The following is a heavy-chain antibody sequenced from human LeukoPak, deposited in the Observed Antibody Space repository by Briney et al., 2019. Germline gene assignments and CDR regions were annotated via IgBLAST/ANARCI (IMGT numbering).Heavy chain of an antibody. CDR3: ARAGGYYYGMDV. CDR2: ISGSGGST. Sequence: SGGSLRLSCAASGFTFSSYAMSWVRQAPGKGLEWVSGISGSGGSTYYADSVKGRFTIFRDNSKNTLYLQMNSLRAEDTAVYYCARAGGYYYGMDVWGQGTTVTVSS. J-gene: IGHJ6*02. CDR1: GFTFSSYA. V-gene: IGHV3-23*01.